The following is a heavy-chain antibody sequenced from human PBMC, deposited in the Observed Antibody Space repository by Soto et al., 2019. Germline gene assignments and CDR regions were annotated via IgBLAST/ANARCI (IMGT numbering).Heavy chain of an antibody. CDR1: VFTFSIYW. CDR2: INSDGSST. J-gene: IGHJ4*02. D-gene: IGHD6-13*01. V-gene: IGHV3-74*01. Sequence: GGSLRLSCASSVFTFSIYWMHWVRQAPGKGLVWVSRINSDGSSTSYADSVKGRFTISRDNAKNTLYLQMNSLRAEDTAVYYCARERQLGTYYFDYWGQGTLVTVSS. CDR3: ARERQLGTYYFDY.